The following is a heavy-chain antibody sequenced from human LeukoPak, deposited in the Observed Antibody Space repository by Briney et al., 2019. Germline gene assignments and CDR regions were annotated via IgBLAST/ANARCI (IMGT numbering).Heavy chain of an antibody. J-gene: IGHJ4*02. CDR1: GGSISRNY. D-gene: IGHD5-12*01. CDR3: ARALGSVGYVYFDY. Sequence: SETLSLTCTVSGGSISRNYWSWIRKPPGKGLQWIGYIYYTGSINYNPSLKSRVTISVDTSKSQFSLRLSSVTAADTAVYYCARALGSVGYVYFDYWGQGTLVTVSS. V-gene: IGHV4-59*01. CDR2: IYYTGSI.